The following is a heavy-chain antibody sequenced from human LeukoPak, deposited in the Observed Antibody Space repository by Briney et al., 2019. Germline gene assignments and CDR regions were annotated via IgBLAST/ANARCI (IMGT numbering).Heavy chain of an antibody. CDR1: GGSISSSSYY. J-gene: IGHJ3*02. Sequence: SETLSLTCTVSGGSISSSSYYWGWIRQPPGKGLEWIGSIYYSGSTYYNPSLKSRVTISVDTSKNQFSLKLSSVTAADTAVYYCARAIAPAFDIWGQGTMVTVSS. CDR2: IYYSGST. CDR3: ARAIAPAFDI. V-gene: IGHV4-39*07.